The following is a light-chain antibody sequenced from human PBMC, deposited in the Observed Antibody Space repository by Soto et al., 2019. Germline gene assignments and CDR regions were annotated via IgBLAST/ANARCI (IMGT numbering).Light chain of an antibody. J-gene: IGKJ1*01. CDR3: QQYSSYYRP. Sequence: DIQMTQSPSILSASVGDRVTISCRASQNVNIFLAWYQQKPGRAPKLLISDASTLGSGVPSRFSGSGSGTDFSLTITGLQPDDFATCYCQQYSSYYRPFGQGTKVEIK. CDR1: QNVNIF. CDR2: DAS. V-gene: IGKV1-5*01.